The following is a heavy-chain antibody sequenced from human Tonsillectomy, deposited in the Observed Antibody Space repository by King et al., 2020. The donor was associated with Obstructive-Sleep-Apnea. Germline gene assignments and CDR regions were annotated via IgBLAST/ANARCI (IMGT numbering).Heavy chain of an antibody. CDR3: AKDRGLRYFDWLLYGGDY. Sequence: VQLVESGGGVVQPGRSLRLSCAASGFTFSSYGMHWVRQAPGKGLEWVAVISYDGSNKYYADSVKGRFTISRDNSKNTLYLQMTSLRVEDTAVYYCAKDRGLRYFDWLLYGGDYWGQGTLVTVSS. CDR2: ISYDGSNK. CDR1: GFTFSSYG. D-gene: IGHD3-9*01. V-gene: IGHV3-30*18. J-gene: IGHJ4*02.